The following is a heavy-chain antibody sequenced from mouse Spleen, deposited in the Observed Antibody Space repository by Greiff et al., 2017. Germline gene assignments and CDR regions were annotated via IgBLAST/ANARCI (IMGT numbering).Heavy chain of an antibody. D-gene: IGHD2-4*01. Sequence: EVQVVESGGGLVKPGGSLKLSCAASGFTFSDYYMYWVRQTPEKRLEWVATISAGGSYTYYPDSVKGRVTLSRDNAKNNLYLQMSSLKSEDTAMYYCARGGDYYDGTWFAYWGQGTLVTVSA. V-gene: IGHV5-4*02. CDR2: ISAGGSYT. CDR1: GFTFSDYY. J-gene: IGHJ3*01. CDR3: ARGGDYYDGTWFAY.